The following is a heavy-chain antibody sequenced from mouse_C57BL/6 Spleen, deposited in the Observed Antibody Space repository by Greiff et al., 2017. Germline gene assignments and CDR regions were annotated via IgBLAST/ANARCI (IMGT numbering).Heavy chain of an antibody. CDR2: INYDGSST. J-gene: IGHJ4*01. CDR1: GFTFSDYY. D-gene: IGHD2-12*01. V-gene: IGHV5-16*01. Sequence: EVQLVESEGGLVQPGSSMKLSCTASGFTFSDYYMAWVRQVPEKGLEWVANINYDGSSTYYLDSLKSRFIISRDNAKNILYLQMSSLKSEDTATYYCARDRAYYSPFYAMDYWGQGTSVTVSS. CDR3: ARDRAYYSPFYAMDY.